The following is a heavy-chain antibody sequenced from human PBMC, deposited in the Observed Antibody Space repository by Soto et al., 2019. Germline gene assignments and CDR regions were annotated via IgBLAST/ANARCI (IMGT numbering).Heavy chain of an antibody. V-gene: IGHV3-30-3*01. D-gene: IGHD3-22*01. CDR2: ISYDGSNK. CDR3: ARRDLISGYYYEVYYGMDV. J-gene: IGHJ6*02. CDR1: GFTFSSYA. Sequence: HPGGSLRLSCAASGFTFSSYAMHWVRQAPGKGLEWVAVISYDGSNKYYADSVKGRFTISRDNSKNTLYLQMNSLRAEDTAVYYCARRDLISGYYYEVYYGMDVWGQGTTVTGS.